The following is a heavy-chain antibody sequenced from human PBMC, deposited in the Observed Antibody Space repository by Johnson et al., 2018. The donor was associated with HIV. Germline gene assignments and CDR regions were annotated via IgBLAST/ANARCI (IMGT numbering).Heavy chain of an antibody. J-gene: IGHJ3*02. CDR1: GFIVSNNY. CDR3: ARDLVVRDYGDYTYRRGGAFDI. V-gene: IGHV3-53*01. Sequence: VQVVESGGGLIQPGGSLRVSCSASGFIVSNNYMTWVRQAPGKGLEWVSTLYSGGSTYYADSVKGRFTISRDNSKNTLYLQMNSLRAEDTAVYYCARDLVVRDYGDYTYRRGGAFDIWGQGTMVTVSS. CDR2: LYSGGST. D-gene: IGHD4-17*01.